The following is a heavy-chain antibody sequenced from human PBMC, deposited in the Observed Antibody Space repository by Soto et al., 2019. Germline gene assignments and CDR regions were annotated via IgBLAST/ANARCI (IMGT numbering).Heavy chain of an antibody. CDR3: ARVGFTYGTASV. Sequence: PSETLSLTCTVSGGSISSGDYYWSWIRQPPGKGLEWIGHIYYSGRTYYKPSLKSRVTISLDTSKNQSSLKLTSVTAADTAVYYCARVGFTYGTASVWGQGTLVTVSS. J-gene: IGHJ4*02. CDR2: IYYSGRT. D-gene: IGHD3-10*01. V-gene: IGHV4-30-4*01. CDR1: GGSISSGDYY.